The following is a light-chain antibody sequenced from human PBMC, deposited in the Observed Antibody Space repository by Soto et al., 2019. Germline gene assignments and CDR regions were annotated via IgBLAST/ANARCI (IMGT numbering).Light chain of an antibody. CDR3: QQYNNWPLT. Sequence: EIVMTQSPATLSVSPGERATLSCRASQSVSSNLAWYQQKPGQAPRLLIYGATTRATGIPARFSGSGSGTEFTLTISGVHSEDFAVYYCQQYNNWPLTFGGGTKVEIK. V-gene: IGKV3-15*01. CDR2: GAT. J-gene: IGKJ4*01. CDR1: QSVSSN.